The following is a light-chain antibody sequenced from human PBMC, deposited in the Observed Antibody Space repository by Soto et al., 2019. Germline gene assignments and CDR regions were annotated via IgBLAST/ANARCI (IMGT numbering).Light chain of an antibody. CDR2: GAS. CDR3: QQYNNWPGT. Sequence: EIVMTQSPATLSVSPGERDPLSCRASQSVSSNLAWYQQKPGQAPRLLIYGASTRATGIPARFSGSGSGTEFTLTISSLQSEDFAVYYCQQYNNWPGTFGQGTKLEIK. V-gene: IGKV3-15*01. J-gene: IGKJ2*01. CDR1: QSVSSN.